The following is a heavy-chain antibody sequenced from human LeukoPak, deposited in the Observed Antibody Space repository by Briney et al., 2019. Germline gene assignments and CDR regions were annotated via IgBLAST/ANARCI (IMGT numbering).Heavy chain of an antibody. CDR1: GFTFDDYG. Sequence: PGGSLRPSCAASGFTFDDYGMSWVRQAPGKGLEWVSGINWNGGNTGYADSVKGRFTISRDNAKNSLYLQMNSLRAEDTALYYCARAYSGYENYYFYYYMDVWGKGTTVTVSS. V-gene: IGHV3-20*04. CDR2: INWNGGNT. D-gene: IGHD5-12*01. J-gene: IGHJ6*03. CDR3: ARAYSGYENYYFYYYMDV.